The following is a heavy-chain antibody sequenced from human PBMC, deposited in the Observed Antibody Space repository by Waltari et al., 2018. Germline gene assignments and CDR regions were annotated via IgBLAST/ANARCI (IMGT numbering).Heavy chain of an antibody. CDR1: GGTVSSFT. CDR3: AREWGCSGGRCYSRNWLDP. CDR2: IIPLLGMT. V-gene: IGHV1-69*16. D-gene: IGHD2-15*01. J-gene: IGHJ5*02. Sequence: QVQLVQSGTEVKKPGSSVKVSCKASGGTVSSFTFSWVRQAPGQGLEWMGQIIPLLGMTKYAQKFQDRVTITTDESTSTAYMELSGLRSDDTALYYCAREWGCSGGRCYSRNWLDPWGQGTLVTVTS.